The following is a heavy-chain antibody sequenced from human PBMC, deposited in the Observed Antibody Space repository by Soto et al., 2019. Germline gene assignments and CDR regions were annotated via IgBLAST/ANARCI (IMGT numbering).Heavy chain of an antibody. CDR3: ASSPGSSHSLAIYYYYYYGMAV. Sequence: QVQLVQSGAEVKKPGSSVKVSCKASGGTFSSYAISWVRQAPGQGLEWMGGIIPISDTTNYAQKFQGRVTITADESTRTAYMELSSLRSEDTAVYYCASSPGSSHSLAIYYYYYYGMAVWGQGTTVTVSS. CDR2: IIPISDTT. J-gene: IGHJ6*02. CDR1: GGTFSSYA. V-gene: IGHV1-69*01. D-gene: IGHD2-2*01.